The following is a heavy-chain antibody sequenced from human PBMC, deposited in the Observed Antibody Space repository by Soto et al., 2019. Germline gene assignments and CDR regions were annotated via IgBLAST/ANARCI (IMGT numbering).Heavy chain of an antibody. CDR2: ISYDGSNK. CDR1: GFTFSSYA. CDR3: ARDRYDFWSGYLSTRGYYYGMDV. J-gene: IGHJ6*02. Sequence: GGSLRLSCAASGFTFSSYAMHWVRQAPGKGLEWVAVISYDGSNKYYADSVKGRFTISRDNSKNTLYLQMNSLRAEDTAVYYCARDRYDFWSGYLSTRGYYYGMDVWGQGTTVTVSS. V-gene: IGHV3-30-3*01. D-gene: IGHD3-3*01.